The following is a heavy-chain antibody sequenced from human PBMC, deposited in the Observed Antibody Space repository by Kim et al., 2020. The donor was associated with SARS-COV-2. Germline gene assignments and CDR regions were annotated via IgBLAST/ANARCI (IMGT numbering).Heavy chain of an antibody. D-gene: IGHD3-10*01. CDR3: ASLSGRGSGSYYNPYFDY. Sequence: GGSLRLSCEGSRFTFSRYWMSWVRQAPGKGLEWVANIDQGGSEKYYVDSVKGRFTISRDNAKNSLYLQMNSLRAEDTAVYYCASLSGRGSGSYYNPYFDYWGQGTLVTVSS. V-gene: IGHV3-7*03. CDR1: RFTFSRYW. CDR2: IDQGGSEK. J-gene: IGHJ4*02.